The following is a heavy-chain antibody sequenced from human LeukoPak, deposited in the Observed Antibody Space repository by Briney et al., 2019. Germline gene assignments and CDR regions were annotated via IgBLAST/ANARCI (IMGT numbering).Heavy chain of an antibody. CDR3: ARDSGIRSRGYDFWSGYYTGWFDP. V-gene: IGHV4-39*02. D-gene: IGHD3-3*01. J-gene: IGHJ5*02. CDR2: IYHGGRA. CDR1: GGSIISDIYF. Sequence: PSETLSLTCTVSGGSIISDIYFWGWIRQSPGQGLAWIGSIYHGGRAYYDPSFEGRATISVDVSKNQFSLNLRSVTAADTAVYYCARDSGIRSRGYDFWSGYYTGWFDPWGQGTLVTVSS.